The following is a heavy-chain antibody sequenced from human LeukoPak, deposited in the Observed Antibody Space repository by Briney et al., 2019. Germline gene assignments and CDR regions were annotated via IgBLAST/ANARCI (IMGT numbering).Heavy chain of an antibody. D-gene: IGHD3-22*01. CDR1: VFTFGSYA. Sequence: GGSLRLSCAASVFTFGSYAMHWVRQAPGKGLEWVAVISYHGSNKYYADSVKGRFTISRDNSKKTVFLQMNSLRAEDTAVYYCARGMYYYDSSDIGGGYYFDYWGQGTLVTVSS. V-gene: IGHV3-30-3*01. CDR3: ARGMYYYDSSDIGGGYYFDY. J-gene: IGHJ4*02. CDR2: ISYHGSNK.